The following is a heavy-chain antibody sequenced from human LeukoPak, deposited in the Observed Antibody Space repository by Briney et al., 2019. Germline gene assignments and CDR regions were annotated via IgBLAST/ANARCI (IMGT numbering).Heavy chain of an antibody. CDR3: ARDRDYAFDY. CDR1: GFTFSSYA. J-gene: IGHJ4*02. Sequence: PGGSLRLSCAASGFTFSSYAMSWVRQAPGKGLEWVSAISGTGGRTYYADSVKGRFTISRDNSKNTLYLQMDSLRDEDTAVYYCARDRDYAFDYWGQGTLVTVSS. CDR2: ISGTGGRT. D-gene: IGHD4-17*01. V-gene: IGHV3-23*01.